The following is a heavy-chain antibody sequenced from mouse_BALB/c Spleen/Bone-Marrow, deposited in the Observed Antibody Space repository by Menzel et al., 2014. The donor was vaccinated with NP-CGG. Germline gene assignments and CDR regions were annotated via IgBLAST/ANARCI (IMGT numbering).Heavy chain of an antibody. J-gene: IGHJ3*01. Sequence: VQLQESGAELVKPGASVKLSCKASGYTFXSYYMYWVKQRPGQGLEWIGGINPSNGGTNFNEKLKSKATLTVDKSSSTAYMQLSSLTSEDSAVYYCTRSEPFAYWGQGTLVTVSA. CDR1: GYTFXSYY. V-gene: IGHV1S81*02. CDR2: INPSNGGT. CDR3: TRSEPFAY.